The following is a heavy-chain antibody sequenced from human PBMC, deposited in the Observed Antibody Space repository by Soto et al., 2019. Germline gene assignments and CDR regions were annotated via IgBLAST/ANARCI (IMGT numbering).Heavy chain of an antibody. CDR2: ISGSGGRT. Sequence: GGSLRLSCVASGFPFSSYAMSWVRQTPGKGLEWVSGISGSGGRTYYADSVKGRFTISRDNSNNTLALQMHILRVEDTAVYFCAKGGYYSLFDIWGQGTMVTVSS. D-gene: IGHD3-16*01. CDR1: GFPFSSYA. V-gene: IGHV3-23*01. J-gene: IGHJ3*02. CDR3: AKGGYYSLFDI.